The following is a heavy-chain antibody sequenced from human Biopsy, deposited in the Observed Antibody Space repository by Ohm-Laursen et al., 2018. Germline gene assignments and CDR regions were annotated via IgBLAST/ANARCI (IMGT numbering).Heavy chain of an antibody. CDR1: GFTFTDYD. Sequence: GSLRLSCTASGFTFTDYDISWVRHVPGQGLEWLALISPSSTTIYYADSVRGRLFIPRDDAKNSVSLEMSSLRADDTALYFCARNVRLEMTDHSGVTTYSRYFAMDAWGRGTTVTVSS. D-gene: IGHD1-1*01. J-gene: IGHJ6*02. CDR3: ARNVRLEMTDHSGVTTYSRYFAMDA. V-gene: IGHV3-11*01. CDR2: ISPSSTTI.